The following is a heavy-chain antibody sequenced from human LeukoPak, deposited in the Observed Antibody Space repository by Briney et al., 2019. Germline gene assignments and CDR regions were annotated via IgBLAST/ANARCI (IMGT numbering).Heavy chain of an antibody. Sequence: SETLSLTCSVSGDSISSFYCTWLRQPAGKGLEWIGCIYTTGSTNYNPSLKSRVTMSADPSKNQFSLKLNSVTAADTAVYYCARIRSNWNYFDSWGQGTLVTVSS. J-gene: IGHJ4*02. CDR1: GDSISSFY. CDR3: ARIRSNWNYFDS. D-gene: IGHD1-1*01. V-gene: IGHV4-4*07. CDR2: IYTTGST.